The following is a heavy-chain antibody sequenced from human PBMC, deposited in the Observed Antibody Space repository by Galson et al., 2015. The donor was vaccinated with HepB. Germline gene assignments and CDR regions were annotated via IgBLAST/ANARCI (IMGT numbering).Heavy chain of an antibody. CDR1: GFTFSSYG. Sequence: SLRLSCAASGFTFSSYGMHWVRQAPGKGLEWVAVISYDGSNKYYADSVKGRFTISRDNAEYSLYLQMNSLRVEDTAVYYCARDRRHIVTVPAPDVWGQGTLVTVSS. CDR3: ARDRRHIVTVPAPDV. CDR2: ISYDGSNK. D-gene: IGHD2-2*01. J-gene: IGHJ3*01. V-gene: IGHV3-30*03.